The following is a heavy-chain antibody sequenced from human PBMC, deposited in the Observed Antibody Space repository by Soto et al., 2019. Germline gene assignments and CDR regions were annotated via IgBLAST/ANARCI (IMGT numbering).Heavy chain of an antibody. CDR1: GYPFTSFS. V-gene: IGHV1-3*01. Sequence: GGSMEVSCQGSGYPFTSFSFPLVRQAPGQRLEWMGWINAGNGNTKYSQKFQGRVTITRDTSASTAYMELSSLRSEDTAVYYCARGSGYYYADLWGRGTLVTVSS. CDR2: INAGNGNT. CDR3: ARGSGYYYADL. D-gene: IGHD3-22*01. J-gene: IGHJ2*01.